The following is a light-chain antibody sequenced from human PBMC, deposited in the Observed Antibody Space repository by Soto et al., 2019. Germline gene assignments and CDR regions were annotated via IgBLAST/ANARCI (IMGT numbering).Light chain of an antibody. CDR3: QQRSDSIT. V-gene: IGKV3-11*01. Sequence: EIVLTQSADALSLSPGERATLSCWASHSVTTHLAWFQQRPGQTPRLLIYDASTRAPGIPARSSGRGSGADFTLTISSLEPEDFAVYYCQQRSDSITFGQGTRLEIK. CDR1: HSVTTH. J-gene: IGKJ5*01. CDR2: DAS.